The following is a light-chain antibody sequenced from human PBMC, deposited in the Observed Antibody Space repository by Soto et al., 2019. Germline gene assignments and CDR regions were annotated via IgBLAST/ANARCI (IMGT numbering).Light chain of an antibody. Sequence: QSVLTQPRSVSGSPGQSVTISCTRTSSDVDNYNNVSWYQQHPGKAPKLLIYDVNKRPSGVPYRFSGSKSGNTASLTISGLQAGDEADYFCCSYAGTYRRVFGTGTKLTVL. CDR3: CSYAGTYRRV. V-gene: IGLV2-11*01. J-gene: IGLJ1*01. CDR2: DVN. CDR1: SSDVDNYNN.